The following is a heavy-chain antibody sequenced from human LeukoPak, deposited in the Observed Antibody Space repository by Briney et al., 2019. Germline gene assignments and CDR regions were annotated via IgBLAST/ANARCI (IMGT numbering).Heavy chain of an antibody. D-gene: IGHD7-27*01. CDR2: ISYDGSNK. CDR3: TTESSGVDHDY. J-gene: IGHJ4*02. V-gene: IGHV3-30-3*01. CDR1: GFTFSSYA. Sequence: GGSLRLSCAASGFTFSSYAMHWVRQAPGKGLEWVAVISYDGSNKYYADSVKGRFTISRDDSKNTLYLQMNSLKTEDTAVYYCTTESSGVDHDYWGQGTLVTVSS.